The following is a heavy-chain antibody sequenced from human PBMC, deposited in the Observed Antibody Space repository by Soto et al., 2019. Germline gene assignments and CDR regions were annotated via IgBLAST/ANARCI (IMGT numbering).Heavy chain of an antibody. J-gene: IGHJ3*02. CDR2: INAGNGNT. D-gene: IGHD5-18*01. V-gene: IGHV1-3*01. CDR3: VRSGYSYGYWAFDI. CDR1: GYTFTSYA. Sequence: ASVKVSCKASGYTFTSYAMHWVRQAPGQRLEWMGWINAGNGNTKYSQKFQGRVTITRDTSASTAYMELSSLRSEDTAVYYCVRSGYSYGYWAFDIWGQGTMVTVSS.